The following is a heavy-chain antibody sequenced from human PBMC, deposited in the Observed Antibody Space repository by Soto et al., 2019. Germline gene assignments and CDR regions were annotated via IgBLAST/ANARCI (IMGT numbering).Heavy chain of an antibody. CDR3: AREQPGFQIGWAWALDI. CDR1: GYTFTTYT. Sequence: QVQLVQSGAEVKKPGASVKVSCRASGYTFTTYTLLWVRQAPGQRLEWMAWINPGNGDTKYSQNFQGRVTATRDTSASTAYMEMSRLRSEATATYYCAREQPGFQIGWAWALDIWGQGTMVTVSS. J-gene: IGHJ3*02. CDR2: INPGNGDT. D-gene: IGHD1-26*01. V-gene: IGHV1-3*01.